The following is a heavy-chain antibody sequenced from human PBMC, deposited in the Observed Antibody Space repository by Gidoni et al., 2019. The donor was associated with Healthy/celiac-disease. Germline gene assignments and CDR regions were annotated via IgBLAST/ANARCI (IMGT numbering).Heavy chain of an antibody. Sequence: QVQLVESGGGLVKPGGSLRLSCAASGFTFSDYSMSWIRQAPGKGLEWVSYISSSSSYTNYADSVKGRFTISRDNAKNSLYLQMNSLRAEDTAVYYCARDKWDDDYYDSSGYYSGFDYWGQGTLVTVSS. D-gene: IGHD3-22*01. CDR3: ARDKWDDDYYDSSGYYSGFDY. J-gene: IGHJ4*02. CDR2: ISSSSSYT. CDR1: GFTFSDYS. V-gene: IGHV3-11*06.